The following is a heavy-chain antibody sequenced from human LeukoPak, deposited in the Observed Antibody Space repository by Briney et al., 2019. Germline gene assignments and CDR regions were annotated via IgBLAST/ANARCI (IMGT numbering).Heavy chain of an antibody. Sequence: PSETLSLTCTVSGGSISSHYWSWIRQPPGKGLEWIGYIYYSGSTNYNPSLKSRVTISVDTSKNQFSLKLGSVTAADTAVYYCARNDEQLVYNWFDPWGQGTLVTVSS. D-gene: IGHD6-6*01. V-gene: IGHV4-59*11. J-gene: IGHJ5*02. CDR1: GGSISSHY. CDR3: ARNDEQLVYNWFDP. CDR2: IYYSGST.